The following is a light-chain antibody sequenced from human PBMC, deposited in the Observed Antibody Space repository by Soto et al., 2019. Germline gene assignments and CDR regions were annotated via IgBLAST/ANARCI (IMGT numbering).Light chain of an antibody. J-gene: IGKJ5*01. CDR2: DAS. CDR3: QQYGSSPPFT. CDR1: QSVSSSY. Sequence: EIVLTQSPGTLSLSPGERATLSCRASQSVSSSYLAWYQQKPGQAPRLLIYDASTKATAIPDRISGGGSGTDFTLTITGLEPEDLAVYYCQQYGSSPPFTFGQGTRLEI. V-gene: IGKV3-20*01.